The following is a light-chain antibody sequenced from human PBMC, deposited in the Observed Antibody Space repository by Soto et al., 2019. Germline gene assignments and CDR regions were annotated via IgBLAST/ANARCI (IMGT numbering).Light chain of an antibody. CDR3: QQRSTWPT. CDR2: DAS. J-gene: IGKJ1*01. CDR1: QSVDRY. V-gene: IGKV3-11*01. Sequence: EIVLTQSPATLSLSPGERATLSCRASQSVDRYLAWYQQKPGQAPRLLIYDASNRATGVPARFSGSGSGTDFTLTISSLEPEDFAVYYCQQRSTWPTFGQRTKVEIE.